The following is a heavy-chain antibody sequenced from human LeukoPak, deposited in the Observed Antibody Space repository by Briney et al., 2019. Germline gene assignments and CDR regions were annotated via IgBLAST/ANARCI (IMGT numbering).Heavy chain of an antibody. V-gene: IGHV4-39*01. Sequence: SETLSLTGTVSGGSISSRDNYWGWFRQPPGKGLEWIGSIYYSGNTYYNPSLESRVTISVDTSKNQFSLKVSSATAADTAVYYCARQDTLTHYYVMDVWGQGTTVTVSS. D-gene: IGHD3-9*01. CDR1: GGSISSRDNY. CDR2: IYYSGNT. J-gene: IGHJ6*02. CDR3: ARQDTLTHYYVMDV.